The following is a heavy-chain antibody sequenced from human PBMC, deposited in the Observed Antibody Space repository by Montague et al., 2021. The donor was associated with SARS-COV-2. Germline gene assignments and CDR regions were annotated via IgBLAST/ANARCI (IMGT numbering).Heavy chain of an antibody. V-gene: IGHV3-7*01. Sequence: SLSLSCSASGFTFSSYWMSWVRQAPGKGLEWVATIKQDGSEKYYVDSVKGRFTISRDNAKNSLYLQMNSLRAEDTAVYYCARDTYYYGSGRYYYGMDVWGQGTTVTVSS. CDR2: IKQDGSEK. J-gene: IGHJ6*02. CDR1: GFTFSSYW. D-gene: IGHD3-10*01. CDR3: ARDTYYYGSGRYYYGMDV.